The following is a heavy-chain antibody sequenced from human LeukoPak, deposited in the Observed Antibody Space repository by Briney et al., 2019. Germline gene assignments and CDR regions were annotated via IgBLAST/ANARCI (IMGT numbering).Heavy chain of an antibody. CDR3: AGRQYSSSWVDY. D-gene: IGHD6-13*01. CDR2: INHSGST. J-gene: IGHJ4*02. CDR1: GGSFSGYY. V-gene: IGHV4-34*01. Sequence: SETLSLTCAVYGGSFSGYYWSWIRQPPGKGLEWIGEINHSGSTNYNPSLKNRDTISVDTSKNQFSLKLSSVTAADTAVYYCAGRQYSSSWVDYWGQGTLVTVSS.